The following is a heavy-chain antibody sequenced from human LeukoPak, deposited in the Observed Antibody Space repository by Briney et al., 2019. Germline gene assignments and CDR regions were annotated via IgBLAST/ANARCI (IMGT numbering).Heavy chain of an antibody. V-gene: IGHV4-59*06. CDR3: ARLRRDGYNLGDFDY. Sequence: PSETLSLTCTVSGASISSHCWSWIRQPPGKGLEWIGHIYHSGSTYSNPSLKSRVTISVDTSKNQFSLKLSSVTAADTAVYFCARLRRDGYNLGDFDYWGQGTLVTVSS. CDR1: GASISSHC. D-gene: IGHD5-24*01. J-gene: IGHJ4*02. CDR2: IYHSGST.